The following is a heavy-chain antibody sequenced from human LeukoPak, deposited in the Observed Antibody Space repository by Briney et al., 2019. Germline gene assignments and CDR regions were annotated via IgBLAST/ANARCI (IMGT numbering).Heavy chain of an antibody. Sequence: PGGPLRLSCAASGFTFSSYAMSWVRQAPGKGLEWVSAISVSGDSTYYADSVKGRFTISRDNSKNTLYLQMNSLRAEDTAVYYCAKVKGGWYYFDYWGQGTLVTVSS. D-gene: IGHD6-19*01. V-gene: IGHV3-23*01. J-gene: IGHJ4*02. CDR3: AKVKGGWYYFDY. CDR2: ISVSGDST. CDR1: GFTFSSYA.